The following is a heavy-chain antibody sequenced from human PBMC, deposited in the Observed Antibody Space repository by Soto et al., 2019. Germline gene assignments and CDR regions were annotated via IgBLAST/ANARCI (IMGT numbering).Heavy chain of an antibody. CDR1: GGSISSYY. CDR2: VYTRGST. Sequence: QVQLQESGPRLVKPSETLSLTCTVSGGSISSYYWSWIRQPAGKGLERIGRVYTRGSTNDTPSLKSRVTISVDTSKHQFSLKLSSVTAADTAVYYCASSSGGTLGGFDYWGQGTLVTVSS. V-gene: IGHV4-4*07. D-gene: IGHD3-16*01. J-gene: IGHJ4*02. CDR3: ASSSGGTLGGFDY.